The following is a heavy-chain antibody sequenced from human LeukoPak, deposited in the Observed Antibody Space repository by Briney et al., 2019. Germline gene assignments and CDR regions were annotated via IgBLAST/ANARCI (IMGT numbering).Heavy chain of an antibody. J-gene: IGHJ3*02. CDR2: INPSGGST. CDR3: ARVKPNYYDSSAYGTFDI. V-gene: IGHV1-46*01. CDR1: GCTFTSYY. D-gene: IGHD3-22*01. Sequence: ASVKVSCKASGCTFTSYYMHWVRQAPGQGLEWMGIINPSGGSTSYAQKFQGRVTMTRDTSTSTVYMELSSLRSEDTAVYYCARVKPNYYDSSAYGTFDIWGQGTMVTVSS.